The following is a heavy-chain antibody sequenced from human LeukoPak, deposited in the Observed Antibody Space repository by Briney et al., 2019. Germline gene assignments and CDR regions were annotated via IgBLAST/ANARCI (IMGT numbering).Heavy chain of an antibody. D-gene: IGHD2-2*01. CDR2: MNPNSGNT. Sequence: VASVKVSCKASGYTFSSYDINWVRQATGQGLEWMGWMNPNSGNTGYAQKFQGRVTITADKSTSTAYMELSSLRSEDTAVYYCARDQTAEYQLLKYNWFDPWGQGTLVTVSS. CDR3: ARDQTAEYQLLKYNWFDP. J-gene: IGHJ5*02. CDR1: GYTFSSYD. V-gene: IGHV1-8*03.